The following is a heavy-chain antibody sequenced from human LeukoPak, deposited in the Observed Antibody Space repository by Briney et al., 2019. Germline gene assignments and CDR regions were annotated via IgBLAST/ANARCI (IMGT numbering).Heavy chain of an antibody. V-gene: IGHV3-30*18. CDR3: AKNGYSSGWYMYYFDY. CDR2: ISYDGKNM. D-gene: IGHD6-19*01. CDR1: GFTFSSYA. J-gene: IGHJ4*02. Sequence: GESLRLSCAASGFTFSSYAMHWVRQAPGKGLEWVAVISYDGKNMYYADSVRGRFTVSRDNSMNTLYLQMNSLRTEDTAVYYCAKNGYSSGWYMYYFDYWGQGTLVTVSS.